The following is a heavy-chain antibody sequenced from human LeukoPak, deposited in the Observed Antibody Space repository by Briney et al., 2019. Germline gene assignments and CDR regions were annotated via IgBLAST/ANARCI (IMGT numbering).Heavy chain of an antibody. Sequence: PSETLSLTCTVSGGSISSSSYYWGWIRQPPGKGLEWIGSIYYSGSTYYNPSLKSRVTISVDTSKNQFSLKLSSVTAADTAVYYCARQRDGYNRRGYYFDYWGQGTLVTVSS. V-gene: IGHV4-39*01. CDR2: IYYSGST. J-gene: IGHJ4*02. D-gene: IGHD5-24*01. CDR3: ARQRDGYNRRGYYFDY. CDR1: GGSISSSSYY.